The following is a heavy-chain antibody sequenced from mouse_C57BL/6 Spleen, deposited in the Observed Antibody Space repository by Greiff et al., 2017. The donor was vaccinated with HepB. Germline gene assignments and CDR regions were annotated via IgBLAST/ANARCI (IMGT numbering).Heavy chain of an antibody. D-gene: IGHD1-1*01. CDR1: GYAFSSSW. V-gene: IGHV1-82*01. Sequence: VQLQQSGPELVKPGASVKISCKASGYAFSSSWMNWVKQRPGKGLEWIGRIYPGDGDTNYNGKFKGKATLTADKSSSTAYMQLSSLTSEDSAVYFCARSRFYYGSSENYFDYWGQGTTLTVSS. CDR2: IYPGDGDT. CDR3: ARSRFYYGSSENYFDY. J-gene: IGHJ2*01.